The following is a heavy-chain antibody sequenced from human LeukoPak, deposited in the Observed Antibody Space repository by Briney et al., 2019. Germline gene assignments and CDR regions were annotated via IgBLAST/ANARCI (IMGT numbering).Heavy chain of an antibody. CDR3: SIDLYRIAAAGTTGY. Sequence: GASVKVSYKASGYTFTGYYMHWARQAPGQGLEWMGRINPNSGGANYAQQVQGRVTMTRATYISKAYMELSRLRSDDTAVYYCSIDLYRIAAAGTTGYCGQGTLVTVSS. J-gene: IGHJ4*02. V-gene: IGHV1-2*06. CDR1: GYTFTGYY. D-gene: IGHD6-13*01. CDR2: INPNSGGA.